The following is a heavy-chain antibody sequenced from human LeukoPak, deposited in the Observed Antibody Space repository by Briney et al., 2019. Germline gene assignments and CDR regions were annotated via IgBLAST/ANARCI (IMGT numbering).Heavy chain of an antibody. CDR1: GFTFDDYA. CDR3: ARGDQLMYYFDY. Sequence: GGSLRLSCAASGFTFDDYAMHWVRQAPGKGLEWVSGISWNSGSIGYADSVKGRFTISRDNAKNSLYLQMNSLRAEDTAVYYCARGDQLMYYFDYWGQGTLVTVSS. D-gene: IGHD2-2*01. CDR2: ISWNSGSI. J-gene: IGHJ4*02. V-gene: IGHV3-9*01.